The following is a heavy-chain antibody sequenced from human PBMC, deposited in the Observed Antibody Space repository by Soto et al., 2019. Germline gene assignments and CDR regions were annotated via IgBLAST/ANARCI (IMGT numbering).Heavy chain of an antibody. Sequence: ASVKVSCKASGYTSTGYAMHWVRQAPGQRLEWMGWINAGNGNTKYSQKFQGRVTITRDTSASTAYMELSSLRSEDTAVYYCARGSFYSSGTVHRPYDYWGQGTLVTVSS. J-gene: IGHJ4*02. D-gene: IGHD3-10*01. V-gene: IGHV1-3*01. CDR3: ARGSFYSSGTVHRPYDY. CDR1: GYTSTGYA. CDR2: INAGNGNT.